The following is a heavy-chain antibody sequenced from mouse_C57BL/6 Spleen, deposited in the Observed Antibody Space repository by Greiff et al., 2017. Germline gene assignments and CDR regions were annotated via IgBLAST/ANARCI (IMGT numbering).Heavy chain of an antibody. Sequence: QVQLQQPGAELVRPGSSVKLSCKASGYTFTSYWMHWVKQRPIQGLEWIGNIDPSDSETHYNQKFKDKATLTVDKSSSTAYMQLSCLTSEDSAVYYCARSRDYDEMDYWGQGTSVTVSS. CDR3: ARSRDYDEMDY. CDR2: IDPSDSET. V-gene: IGHV1-52*01. CDR1: GYTFTSYW. J-gene: IGHJ4*01. D-gene: IGHD2-4*01.